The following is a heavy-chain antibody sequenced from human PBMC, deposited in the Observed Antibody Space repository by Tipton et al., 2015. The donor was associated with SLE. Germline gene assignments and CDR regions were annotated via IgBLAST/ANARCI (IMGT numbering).Heavy chain of an antibody. D-gene: IGHD3-10*01. CDR3: ARGYGPGSYYPLDWYFDL. J-gene: IGHJ2*01. V-gene: IGHV3-64*04. CDR1: GFNFSNYG. Sequence: SLRLSCSASGFNFSNYGMNWVRQAAGKGLQYVSGVSSNGRKTYYADSVKGRFTISRDNAKNSLYLLMNSLTDEDTAVYYCARGYGPGSYYPLDWYFDLWGRGTLVAVSS. CDR2: VSSNGRKT.